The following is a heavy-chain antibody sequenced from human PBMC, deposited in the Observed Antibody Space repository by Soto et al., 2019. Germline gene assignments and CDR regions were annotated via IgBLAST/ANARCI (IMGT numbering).Heavy chain of an antibody. CDR2: IDPSDSYT. V-gene: IGHV5-10-1*01. J-gene: IGHJ3*02. D-gene: IGHD3-22*01. Sequence: GESLKISCKGSGYSFTSYWISWVRQMPGKGLEWMGRIDPSDSYTNYSPSFQGHVTISADKSISTAYLRWSSLKASDTAMYYCARHLGPNYYDSSGTAGFDAFDIWGQGTMVTVSS. CDR3: ARHLGPNYYDSSGTAGFDAFDI. CDR1: GYSFTSYW.